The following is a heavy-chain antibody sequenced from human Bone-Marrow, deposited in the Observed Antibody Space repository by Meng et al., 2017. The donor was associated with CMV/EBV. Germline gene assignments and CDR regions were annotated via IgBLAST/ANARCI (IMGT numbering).Heavy chain of an antibody. Sequence: SETLSLTCTVSGGSISSSSYYWGWIRQPPGKGLEWIGSIYYSGSTYYNPSLKSRVTISVDTSKNQFSLKLSSVTAADTAVYYCARPNCSSTSCYIDYWGQGPLVTFYS. CDR1: GGSISSSSYY. V-gene: IGHV4-39*01. J-gene: IGHJ4*02. CDR3: ARPNCSSTSCYIDY. CDR2: IYYSGST. D-gene: IGHD2-2*02.